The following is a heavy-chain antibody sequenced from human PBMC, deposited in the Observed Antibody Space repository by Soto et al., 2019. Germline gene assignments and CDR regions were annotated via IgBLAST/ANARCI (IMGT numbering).Heavy chain of an antibody. Sequence: QVQLVQSGAEVKKPGSSVRVSCKASGGTFSTHAISWVRQAPGRGPEWIGGIIPMYGSRKYAPNFQGRVTMTADASTNTASMELSSWRSEDTAVYYCAIDPYVGYSVRIGYYGLDVWGQGTTVTVSS. V-gene: IGHV1-69*01. CDR1: GGTFSTHA. J-gene: IGHJ6*02. CDR3: AIDPYVGYSVRIGYYGLDV. D-gene: IGHD2-21*01. CDR2: IIPMYGSR.